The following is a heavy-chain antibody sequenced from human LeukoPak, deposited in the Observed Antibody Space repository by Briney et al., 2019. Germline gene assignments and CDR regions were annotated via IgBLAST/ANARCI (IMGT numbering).Heavy chain of an antibody. CDR3: ARDRWGKYYFDY. D-gene: IGHD7-27*01. J-gene: IGHJ4*02. CDR1: GFPFSDFY. V-gene: IGHV3-11*01. CDR2: ISSSGTTI. Sequence: GGSLRLSCAASGFPFSDFYMSWIRQAPGKGLEWVSYISSSGTTIYYADSVKGRFTSSRDNAKNSLYLQMNNLRAEDTAVYYCARDRWGKYYFDYWGQGTLVTVSS.